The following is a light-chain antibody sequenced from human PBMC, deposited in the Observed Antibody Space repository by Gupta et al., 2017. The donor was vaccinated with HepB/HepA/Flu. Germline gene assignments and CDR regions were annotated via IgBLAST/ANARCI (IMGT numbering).Light chain of an antibody. V-gene: IGKV1-39*01. Sequence: LHITQSTSSLSASVRDRLTITCRTSQNIHSFLHWYQQRPGKAPKLLIYLASTLQSAVPSTLNGRGAARDYSLSISSMLPADFGTNYCRQSFENPSTFGQGTKLEIK. CDR3: RQSFENPST. J-gene: IGKJ2*01. CDR1: QNIHSF. CDR2: LAS.